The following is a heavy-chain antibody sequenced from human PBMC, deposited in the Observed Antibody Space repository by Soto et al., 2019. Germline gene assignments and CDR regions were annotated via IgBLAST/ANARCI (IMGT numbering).Heavy chain of an antibody. D-gene: IGHD3-3*01. CDR2: ISGSGGTT. V-gene: IGHV3-23*01. Sequence: GGSLRLSCAASGFTFSSYAMSWVRQAPGKGLEWVSAISGSGGTTYYSDSVKGRFTISRDNSKNTVYLQMNDLRVEDAAEYFCAKDSWAIFGVPAGEYYAMDVWGQGTTVTVSS. CDR1: GFTFSSYA. CDR3: AKDSWAIFGVPAGEYYAMDV. J-gene: IGHJ6*02.